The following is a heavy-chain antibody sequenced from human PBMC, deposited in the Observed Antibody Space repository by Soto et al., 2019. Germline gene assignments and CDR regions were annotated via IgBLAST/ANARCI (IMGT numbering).Heavy chain of an antibody. J-gene: IGHJ4*02. V-gene: IGHV3-23*01. D-gene: IGHD6-6*01. Sequence: EVQLLESGGGLVQPGGSLRLSCAASGFTFSSYAMSWVRQAPGKGLEWVSAISGSGGSTYYADSVKGRFTISRDNSKKTLYLQMNSMRAEDTAVYYCAKEEGYSSSSPNFDYWGQGTLVTVSS. CDR2: ISGSGGST. CDR1: GFTFSSYA. CDR3: AKEEGYSSSSPNFDY.